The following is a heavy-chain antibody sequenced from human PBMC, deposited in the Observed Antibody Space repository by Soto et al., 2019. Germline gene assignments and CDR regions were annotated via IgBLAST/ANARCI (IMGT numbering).Heavy chain of an antibody. D-gene: IGHD6-19*01. CDR1: GFTFSSYG. CDR2: ISCDGSNK. CDR3: AKEGLEWLSIVGDY. Sequence: GGSLRLSCPASGFTFSSYGMHWVRQAPGKGLEWVAVISCDGSNKYYADSVKGRFTISRDNSKNTLYLQMNSLRAEDTAVYYCAKEGLEWLSIVGDYWGQGTLVTVSS. J-gene: IGHJ4*02. V-gene: IGHV3-30*18.